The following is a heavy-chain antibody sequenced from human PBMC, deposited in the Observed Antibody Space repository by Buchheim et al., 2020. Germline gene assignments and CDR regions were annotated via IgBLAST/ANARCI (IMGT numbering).Heavy chain of an antibody. CDR2: ISDNGDTT. Sequence: EVQLLESGGGLVQPGGSLRLSCAASGFIFNNYAMSWVRQAPGKGLEWVSSISDNGDTTYYADSVKGRFTISRDNSQNTLYLQMNSLRAEDTALYYCGKDRVGTTHHFDYWGQGTL. D-gene: IGHD4-11*01. CDR3: GKDRVGTTHHFDY. CDR1: GFIFNNYA. J-gene: IGHJ4*02. V-gene: IGHV3-23*01.